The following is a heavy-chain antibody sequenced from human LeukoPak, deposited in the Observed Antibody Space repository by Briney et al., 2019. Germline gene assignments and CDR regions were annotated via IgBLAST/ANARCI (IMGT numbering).Heavy chain of an antibody. CDR1: GFTFGTYA. V-gene: IGHV3-30-3*01. CDR3: ARGGSTGNFNFDY. Sequence: GGSLRLSCAASGFTFGTYAMHWVRQAPGKGLDWVAVLSFDGNNEYYADSVKGRFTISRDNSKNTLYLQMNSLSAEDTAVYYCARGGSTGNFNFDYWGQGTLVTVSS. J-gene: IGHJ4*02. CDR2: LSFDGNNE. D-gene: IGHD1-14*01.